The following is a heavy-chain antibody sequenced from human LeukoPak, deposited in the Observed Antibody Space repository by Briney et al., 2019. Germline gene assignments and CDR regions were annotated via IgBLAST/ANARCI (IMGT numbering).Heavy chain of an antibody. J-gene: IGHJ4*02. CDR3: APLAATTDY. V-gene: IGHV3-23*01. D-gene: IGHD5-12*01. CDR1: GFTLSSYA. Sequence: PGGSLRLSCAASGFTLSSYAMSWVRQAPGKGLEWVSSISASGGGTYYADSVKGRFTISRDTSKNTPYLQMNSLRAEDTAVYYCAPLAATTDYWGQGTLVTVSS. CDR2: ISASGGGT.